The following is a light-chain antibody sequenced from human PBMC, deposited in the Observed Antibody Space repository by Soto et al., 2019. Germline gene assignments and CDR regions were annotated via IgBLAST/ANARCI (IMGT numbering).Light chain of an antibody. J-gene: IGLJ3*02. CDR2: DNN. CDR1: SSNIGNNY. CDR3: GTWDTSLRGVV. V-gene: IGLV1-51*01. Sequence: QSVLTQPPSVSAAPGQKVTISCSGISSNIGNNYVSWYQQLPATAPKLLIYDNNNRPSGIPDRFSGSKSGTSATLAITGLQTGDEADYYCGTWDTSLRGVVFGGGTKLTVL.